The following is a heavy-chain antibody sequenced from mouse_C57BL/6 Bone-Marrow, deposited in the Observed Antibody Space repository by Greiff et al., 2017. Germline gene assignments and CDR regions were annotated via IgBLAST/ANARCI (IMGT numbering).Heavy chain of an antibody. CDR3: ARRRIYYDYDDAIDY. CDR1: GYTFTSYW. Sequence: QVQLQQPGAELVKPGASVKLSCKASGYTFTSYWMHWVKQRPGQGLEWIGMIHPNSGSTNYNEKFKSKATLTVDKSSSTAYMHLSSLTSEDSAVYYCARRRIYYDYDDAIDYWGQGTSVTVSS. CDR2: IHPNSGST. D-gene: IGHD2-4*01. V-gene: IGHV1-64*01. J-gene: IGHJ4*01.